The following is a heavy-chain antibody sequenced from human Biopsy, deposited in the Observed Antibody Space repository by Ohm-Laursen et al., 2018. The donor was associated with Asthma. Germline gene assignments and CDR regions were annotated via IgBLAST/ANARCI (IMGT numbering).Heavy chain of an antibody. D-gene: IGHD6-19*01. J-gene: IGHJ6*02. Sequence: SSVKVSCKAPGGTFSNFAISWVRQAPGQGLEWLGGTITVFGTTNYAQKFQGRVTITADESTSTAYMEVTSLRSEDKAIYYCARCQVGYSSGWSLLLKKIYYSGMDVWGQGTAVTVSS. CDR2: TITVFGTT. CDR1: GGTFSNFA. V-gene: IGHV1-69*01. CDR3: ARCQVGYSSGWSLLLKKIYYSGMDV.